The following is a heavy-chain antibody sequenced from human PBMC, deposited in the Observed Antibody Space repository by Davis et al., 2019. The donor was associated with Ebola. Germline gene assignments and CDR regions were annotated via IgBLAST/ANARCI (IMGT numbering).Heavy chain of an antibody. Sequence: GESLKISCKCSGYTFTTYWIGWVRQLPGKGLEWMGIIYPGDSDTSYSPSFQGQVTISADKSISTAYLQWSSLKASDTAMYYCARRGGWSGAFLDYWGQGTLVTVSS. CDR1: GYTFTTYW. J-gene: IGHJ4*02. CDR2: IYPGDSDT. CDR3: ARRGGWSGAFLDY. V-gene: IGHV5-51*01. D-gene: IGHD3-3*02.